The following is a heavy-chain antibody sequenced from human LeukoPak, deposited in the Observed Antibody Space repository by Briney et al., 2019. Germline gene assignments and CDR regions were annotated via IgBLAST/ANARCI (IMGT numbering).Heavy chain of an antibody. CDR1: GYTFTSYD. CDR2: IIPIFGTA. D-gene: IGHD3-16*01. CDR3: ARDTLGYYYYYMDV. Sequence: SVKVSCKASGYTFTSYDINWVRQAPGQGLEWMGGIIPIFGTANYAQKFQGRVTITADESTSTAYMELSSLRSEDTAVYYCARDTLGYYYYYMDVWGKGTTVTVSS. V-gene: IGHV1-69*13. J-gene: IGHJ6*03.